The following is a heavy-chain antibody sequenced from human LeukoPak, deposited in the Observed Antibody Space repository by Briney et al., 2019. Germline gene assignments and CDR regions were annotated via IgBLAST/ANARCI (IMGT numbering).Heavy chain of an antibody. CDR3: ARDRGTTMVRGVKTYYYYYMDV. Sequence: SSVKVSCKASGGTFSSYAISWVRQAPGQGLEWMGGIIPIFGTANYAQKFQGRVTITTDESTSTAYMELSSLRSEDTAVYYCARDRGTTMVRGVKTYYYYYMDVWGKGTTVTVSS. V-gene: IGHV1-69*05. CDR2: IIPIFGTA. D-gene: IGHD3-10*01. CDR1: GGTFSSYA. J-gene: IGHJ6*03.